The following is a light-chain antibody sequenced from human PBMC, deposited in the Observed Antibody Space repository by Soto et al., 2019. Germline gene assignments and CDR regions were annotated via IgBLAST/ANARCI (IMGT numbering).Light chain of an antibody. J-gene: IGKJ5*01. CDR1: QSISNY. Sequence: DIQMTQSPSSLSSSVGDRVTITCRASQSISNYLHWYQQKPGKAPKLLIYAASSLQSGVPSRFSGSGSGTAFTLTISSLEPEDFGTYYCQQSYKMPSFGQGTRLEIK. CDR3: QQSYKMPS. CDR2: AAS. V-gene: IGKV1-39*01.